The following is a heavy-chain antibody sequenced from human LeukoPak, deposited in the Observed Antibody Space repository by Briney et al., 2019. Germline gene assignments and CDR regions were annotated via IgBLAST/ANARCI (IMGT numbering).Heavy chain of an antibody. V-gene: IGHV3-21*01. J-gene: IGHJ4*02. CDR2: ISSSSSYI. Sequence: GRTLRLSCAASGFTFRSYSMTGVRQAPGKGLEWVSSISSSSSYIYYAVSVKGRFTISRDNAKNSLYLQMNSLRAEDTAVYYCAGHPYFDYWGQGTLVTVSS. CDR1: GFTFRSYS. CDR3: AGHPYFDY.